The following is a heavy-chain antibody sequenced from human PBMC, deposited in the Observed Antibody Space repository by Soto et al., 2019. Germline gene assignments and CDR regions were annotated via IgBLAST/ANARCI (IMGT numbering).Heavy chain of an antibody. D-gene: IGHD3-10*01. J-gene: IGHJ5*02. CDR2: IYYTEKT. CDR1: GGSISSYY. V-gene: IGHV4-59*01. Sequence: PSETLSLTCTVCGGSISSYYWSWIRQPPGKGLDWIGYIYYTEKTNYNPSLKSRVTISVDTSKNQFSLKLSSVTAADTAVYYCARSITMVRGVIDTWLDPWGQGTLVTVSS. CDR3: ARSITMVRGVIDTWLDP.